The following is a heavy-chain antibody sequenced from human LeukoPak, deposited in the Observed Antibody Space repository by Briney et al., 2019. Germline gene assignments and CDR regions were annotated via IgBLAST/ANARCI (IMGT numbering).Heavy chain of an antibody. Sequence: PSETLSLTCTVSGGSISSSNYYWGWIRQPPGKGLEWLGSINYSGDIYSNPSLKSRVTISVDTSKNQFSLKLSSVTAADTAVYYCARVDIGVVPSTTFDFWGQGTLVTVSS. CDR3: ARVDIGVVPSTTFDF. V-gene: IGHV4-39*01. D-gene: IGHD2-2*03. CDR2: INYSGDI. CDR1: GGSISSSNYY. J-gene: IGHJ4*02.